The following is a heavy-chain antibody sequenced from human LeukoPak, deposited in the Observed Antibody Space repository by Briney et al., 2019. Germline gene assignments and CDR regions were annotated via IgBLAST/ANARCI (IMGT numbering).Heavy chain of an antibody. Sequence: DSVKGRFTISRDNAKNSLYLQMNSLRAEDTAVYYCARGMDAFDIRGQGTMVTVSS. J-gene: IGHJ3*02. CDR3: ARGMDAFDI. V-gene: IGHV3-7*01.